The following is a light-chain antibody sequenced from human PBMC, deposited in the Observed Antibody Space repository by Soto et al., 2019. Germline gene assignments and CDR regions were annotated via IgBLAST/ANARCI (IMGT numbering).Light chain of an antibody. CDR3: QQYNSYPLN. Sequence: DVQMTQSPSTLSAAVGDRFTITCRASQSISSWLAWYQQKPGKAPKLLIYKASSLESGVPSRFSGSGSGTEFTLTISSLQPDDFATYYCQQYNSYPLNCGGGTKVDI. J-gene: IGKJ4*01. CDR1: QSISSW. V-gene: IGKV1-5*03. CDR2: KAS.